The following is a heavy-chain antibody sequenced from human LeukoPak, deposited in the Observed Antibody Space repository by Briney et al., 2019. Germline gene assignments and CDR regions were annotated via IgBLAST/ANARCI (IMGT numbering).Heavy chain of an antibody. V-gene: IGHV1-2*06. CDR2: INPNSGGT. J-gene: IGHJ5*02. CDR1: GYTFTGYY. CDR3: ARSYCSSTSCNGSGFDP. D-gene: IGHD2-2*01. Sequence: GASVKVSCKASGYTFTGYYMHWVRQAPGQGLEWMGRINPNSGGTNYAQKFQGRVTMTRDTSISTAYMELSRLRSDDTAVYYCARSYCSSTSCNGSGFDPWGQGTLVTVSS.